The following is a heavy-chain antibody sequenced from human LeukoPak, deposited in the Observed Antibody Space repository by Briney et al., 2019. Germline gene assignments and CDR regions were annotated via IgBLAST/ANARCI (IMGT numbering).Heavy chain of an antibody. CDR3: ARVRLAYYDFWSGSPAPHGMDV. V-gene: IGHV4-34*01. Sequence: GSLRLSCAASGFTFSGAWMCWIRQPPGKGLEWIGEINHSGSTNYNPSLKSRVTISVDTSKNQFSLRLSSVTAADTAVYYCARVRLAYYDFWSGSPAPHGMDVWGQGTTVTVSS. D-gene: IGHD3-3*01. CDR1: GFTFSGAW. CDR2: INHSGST. J-gene: IGHJ6*02.